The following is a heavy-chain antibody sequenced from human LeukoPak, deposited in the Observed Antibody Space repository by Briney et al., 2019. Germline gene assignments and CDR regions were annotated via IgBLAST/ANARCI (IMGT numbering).Heavy chain of an antibody. V-gene: IGHV3-7*03. J-gene: IGHJ1*01. D-gene: IGHD3-3*01. CDR2: VNQGGTGK. Sequence: GGSLRLSCAASGFSFSSQWMSWVRQAPGKGLEWVAIVNQGGTGKYYVDSVKGRFTISRDNAENSLYLQMNSLRAEDTAIYYCAKTFSDFWSGYFRYFQHWGQGTLVTVSS. CDR3: AKTFSDFWSGYFRYFQH. CDR1: GFSFSSQW.